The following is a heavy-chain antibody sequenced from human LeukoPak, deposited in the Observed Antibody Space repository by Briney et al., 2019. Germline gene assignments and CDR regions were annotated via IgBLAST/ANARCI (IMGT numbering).Heavy chain of an antibody. D-gene: IGHD4-17*01. Sequence: GASVKVSCKASGGTFSSYAISWVRQAPGQGLEWMGWINTNTGSPTYAQGFTGRFVFSLDTSVSTAYLQISSLKAEDTAVYYCARDDTVTTGPYWGQGTLVTVSS. V-gene: IGHV7-4-1*02. CDR1: GGTFSSYA. J-gene: IGHJ4*02. CDR2: INTNTGSP. CDR3: ARDDTVTTGPY.